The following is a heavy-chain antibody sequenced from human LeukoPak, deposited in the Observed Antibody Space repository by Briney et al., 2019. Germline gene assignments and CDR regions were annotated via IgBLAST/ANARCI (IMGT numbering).Heavy chain of an antibody. CDR2: ISGSGGST. J-gene: IGHJ3*02. Sequence: GGSLRLSCAASGFTFSSDAMSWVRQAPGKGLEWVSAISGSGGSTYYADSVKGRFTISRDNTKNSLFLHMSSLRAEDTAVYFCASSYFDNSLHAYDIWGQGTMVTVSS. D-gene: IGHD3-22*01. V-gene: IGHV3-23*01. CDR1: GFTFSSDA. CDR3: ASSYFDNSLHAYDI.